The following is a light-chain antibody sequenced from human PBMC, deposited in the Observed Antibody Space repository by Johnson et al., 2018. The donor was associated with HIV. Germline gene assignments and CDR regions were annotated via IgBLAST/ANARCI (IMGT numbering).Light chain of an antibody. CDR1: SSNIGNNY. CDR3: GTWDVSLSAYV. V-gene: IGLV1-51*01. J-gene: IGLJ1*01. CDR2: DND. Sequence: QSVLTQPPSVSAAPGQKVTISCSGSSSNIGNNYVSWYQQVPGTAPKVLIYDNDKRPSGIPDRFSGSKSGTSATLGISGLQTGDEADYYFGTWDVSLSAYVFGPGTEVTVL.